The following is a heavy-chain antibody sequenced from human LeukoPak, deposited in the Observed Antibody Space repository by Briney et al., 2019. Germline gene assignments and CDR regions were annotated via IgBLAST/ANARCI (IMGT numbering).Heavy chain of an antibody. CDR3: ARAKPYNWKKSYMDV. CDR1: GFTFSSYG. J-gene: IGHJ6*03. Sequence: PGGSLRLSCAASGFTFSSYGMSWVRQAPGKGLEWVSAISGSGGSTYYADSVKGRFTISRDNSKNTLYLQMNSLRAEDTAVYYCARAKPYNWKKSYMDVWGKGTTVTVSS. CDR2: ISGSGGST. D-gene: IGHD1-20*01. V-gene: IGHV3-23*01.